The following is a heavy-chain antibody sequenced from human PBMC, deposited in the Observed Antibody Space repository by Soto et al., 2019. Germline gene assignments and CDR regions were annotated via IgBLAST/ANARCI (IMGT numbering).Heavy chain of an antibody. CDR3: ARDSPIGSVFSGYDAIDL. CDR2: IIPILDTA. D-gene: IGHD5-12*01. Sequence: QVQLVQSGAEVKEPGSSVKVSCKASGGTFSTSTFTWVRQAPGQGLEWMGRIIPILDTADYAQKFQGSVTITAXKXTXTXFMELSSLRSEDTGIYYCARDSPIGSVFSGYDAIDLWGQGTLVTVSP. CDR1: GGTFSTST. V-gene: IGHV1-69*08. J-gene: IGHJ4*02.